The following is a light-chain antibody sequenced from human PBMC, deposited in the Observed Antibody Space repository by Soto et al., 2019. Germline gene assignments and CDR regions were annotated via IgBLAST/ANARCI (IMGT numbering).Light chain of an antibody. CDR1: QSVSSH. Sequence: EIVMTQSPATLSVSPGEGATLSCRASQSVSSHLAWYQQKPGQAPRLLIYAASTRATGIPARFRGSGSGTEFTLTTHSLQSEDFAVYYCQQYKDGPLMLGQGTKVDIK. J-gene: IGKJ1*01. CDR3: QQYKDGPLM. CDR2: AAS. V-gene: IGKV3-15*01.